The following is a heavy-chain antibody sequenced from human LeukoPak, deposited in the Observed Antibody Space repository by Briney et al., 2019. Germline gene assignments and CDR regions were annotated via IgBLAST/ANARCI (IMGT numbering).Heavy chain of an antibody. CDR1: GFTFGSYG. V-gene: IGHV3-33*01. Sequence: PGGSLRLSCAASGFTFGSYGMHWVRQAPGKGLEWVAVIWYDGSNKCYADSVKGRFTISRDNSKNTLYLQMNSLRAEDTAVYYCARDLRGLPDAYWGQGTLVTVSS. CDR2: IWYDGSNK. D-gene: IGHD4-17*01. CDR3: ARDLRGLPDAY. J-gene: IGHJ4*02.